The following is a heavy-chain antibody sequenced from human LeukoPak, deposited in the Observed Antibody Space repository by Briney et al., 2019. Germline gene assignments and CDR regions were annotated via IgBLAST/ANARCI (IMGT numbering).Heavy chain of an antibody. J-gene: IGHJ4*02. CDR1: GFTVSGNY. CDR3: ARGRYCSGGSCYLTLDY. Sequence: GGSLRLSCAASGFTVSGNYMSWVRQAPGKGLEWVSVIYSGGSTYYADSVKGRFTISRDNSKNTLYLQMNSLRAEDTAVYYCARGRYCSGGSCYLTLDYWGQGTLVTVSS. D-gene: IGHD2-15*01. V-gene: IGHV3-66*01. CDR2: IYSGGST.